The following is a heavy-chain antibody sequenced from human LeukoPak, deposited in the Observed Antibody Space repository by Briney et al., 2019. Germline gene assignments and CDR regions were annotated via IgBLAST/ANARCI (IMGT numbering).Heavy chain of an antibody. CDR3: ARHSGSYYYYYGMDV. CDR1: GGSISSGGYY. Sequence: SETLSLTCTVSGGSISSGGYYWGWIRQPPGKGLEWIGSIYYSGSTYYNPSLKSRVTISVDTSKNQFSLKLSSVTAADTAVYYCARHSGSYYYYYGMDVWGQGTTVTVSS. CDR2: IYYSGST. J-gene: IGHJ6*02. D-gene: IGHD1-26*01. V-gene: IGHV4-39*01.